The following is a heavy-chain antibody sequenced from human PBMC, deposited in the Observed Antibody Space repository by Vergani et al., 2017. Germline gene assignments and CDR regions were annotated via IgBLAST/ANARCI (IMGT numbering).Heavy chain of an antibody. CDR2: IIPIFGPA. D-gene: IGHD3-22*01. J-gene: IGHJ2*01. V-gene: IGHV1-69*13. CDR3: AGXGDSSGYDYWYFDL. Sequence: QVQLVQSGAEVKKPGSSVKVSCKASGGTFSSYAISWVRQAPGQGLEWMGRIIPIFGPANYAQKFQGRVTITADESTSTAYMELSSLRSEDTAVYYCAGXGDSSGYDYWYFDLWGRGTLVTVSS. CDR1: GGTFSSYA.